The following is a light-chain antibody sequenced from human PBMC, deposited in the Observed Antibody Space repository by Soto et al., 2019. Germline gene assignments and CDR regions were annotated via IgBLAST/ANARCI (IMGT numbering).Light chain of an antibody. CDR3: QQTYSTPPT. CDR2: GAS. J-gene: IGKJ2*01. V-gene: IGKV1-39*01. CDR1: QSIDTY. Sequence: DIQMTQSPSSLSASVGDRVTITCRASQSIDTYLNWYQQKPGKAPKLLTYGASSLQSGDPYSFSGSGSGTDFALTISSLQPEDFATYYFQQTYSTPPTFGQGTYLEIK.